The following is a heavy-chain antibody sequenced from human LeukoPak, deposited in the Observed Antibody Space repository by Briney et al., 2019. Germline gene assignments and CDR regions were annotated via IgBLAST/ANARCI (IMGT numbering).Heavy chain of an antibody. CDR2: ISWDGSHT. V-gene: IGHV3-43D*03. D-gene: IGHD2-21*01. CDR3: AKAPVTTCRGAYCYPFDY. CDR1: GFTFDDYA. J-gene: IGHJ4*02. Sequence: GGSLRLSCAASGFTFDDYAMHWVRQAPGKGLEWVSLISWDGSHTYYTDSVKGRFTISRDNSENSLYLQMNSLRPEDAAVYYCAKAPVTTCRGAYCYPFDYWGQGTLVTVSS.